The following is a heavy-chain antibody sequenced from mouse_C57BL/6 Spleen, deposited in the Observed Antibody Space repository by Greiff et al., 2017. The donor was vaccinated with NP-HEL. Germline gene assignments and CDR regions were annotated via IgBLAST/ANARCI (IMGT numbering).Heavy chain of an antibody. CDR3: ARSGLREGFYAMDY. CDR2: IHPNSGST. Sequence: QVQLQQPGAELVKPGASVKLSCKASGYTFTSYWMHWVKQRPGQGLEWIGMIHPNSGSTNYNEKFKSKATLTVDTSSSTAYMQLSSLTSEDSAVYYCARSGLREGFYAMDYWGQGTSVTVSS. D-gene: IGHD3-1*01. CDR1: GYTFTSYW. V-gene: IGHV1-64*01. J-gene: IGHJ4*01.